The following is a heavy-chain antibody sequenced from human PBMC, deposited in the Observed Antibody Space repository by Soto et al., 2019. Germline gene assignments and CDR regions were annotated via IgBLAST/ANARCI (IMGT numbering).Heavy chain of an antibody. CDR3: ATYGGDTGRFDC. CDR2: SGTT. D-gene: IGHD4-17*01. Sequence: PSETLSLTCTVSGGSISFSNSHWTWIRQSPGKGPEWIGSGTTYYNPSLRSRVTISVDTSQNQFSLRMHSVTAADTAVYYCATYGGDTGRFDCWGRGILVTVSS. CDR1: GGSISFSNSH. V-gene: IGHV4-39*01. J-gene: IGHJ4*02.